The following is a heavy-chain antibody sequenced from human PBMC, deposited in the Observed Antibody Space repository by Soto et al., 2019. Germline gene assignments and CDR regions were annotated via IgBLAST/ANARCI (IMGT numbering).Heavy chain of an antibody. D-gene: IGHD1-26*01. CDR2: IYYTGRT. V-gene: IGHV4-39*01. CDR1: GVSVSSSSYY. J-gene: IGHJ4*02. CDR3: AGRRAGDYYFDY. Sequence: QLQLQESGPGLVKPSETLSLTCSVSGVSVSSSSYYWGWVRQPPGKGLEWIGTIYYTGRTSYSPSLKRRVTISVDTSKTQFSLNLNSVTAADTAAYYCAGRRAGDYYFDYWGQGTLVTVSS.